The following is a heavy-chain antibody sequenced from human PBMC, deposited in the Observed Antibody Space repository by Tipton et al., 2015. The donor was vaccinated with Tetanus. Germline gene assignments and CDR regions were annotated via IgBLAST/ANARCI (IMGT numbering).Heavy chain of an antibody. V-gene: IGHV4-31*03. CDR2: IYYSGDT. J-gene: IGHJ4*02. CDR1: GDSISRGGYF. Sequence: TLSLTCTVSGDSISRGGYFLDWIRQRPGEGPEWIGYIYYSGDTYYNPSLKSRVSMSVDTSKNQFSLNLTSVTAADTAVYFCAREETRHGYNTFDSWGQGTLVAVSS. CDR3: AREETRHGYNTFDS. D-gene: IGHD5-24*01.